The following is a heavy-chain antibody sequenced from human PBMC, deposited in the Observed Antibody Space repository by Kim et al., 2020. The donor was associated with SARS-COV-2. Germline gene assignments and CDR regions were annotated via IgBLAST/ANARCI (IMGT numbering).Heavy chain of an antibody. V-gene: IGHV3-7*04. Sequence: SEKYYVASGKGRFTLSRDNAKNSLYLQMNSLRAEDTAVYYCARDRALFDYWGQGTLVTVSS. CDR3: ARDRALFDY. CDR2: SEK. J-gene: IGHJ4*02.